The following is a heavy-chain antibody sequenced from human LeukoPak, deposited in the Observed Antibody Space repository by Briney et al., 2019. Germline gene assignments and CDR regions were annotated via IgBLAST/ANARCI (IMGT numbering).Heavy chain of an antibody. CDR3: ARGRRAFMTTVVTLPRYFDY. CDR2: INHSGST. D-gene: IGHD4-23*01. CDR1: GGSFSGYY. V-gene: IGHV4-34*01. J-gene: IGHJ4*02. Sequence: PSETLSLTCAVYGGSFSGYYWSWIRQPPGKGLEWIGEINHSGSTNYNPSLKSRVTISVDTSKNQFSLKLSSVTAADTAVYYCARGRRAFMTTVVTLPRYFDYWGQGTLVTVSS.